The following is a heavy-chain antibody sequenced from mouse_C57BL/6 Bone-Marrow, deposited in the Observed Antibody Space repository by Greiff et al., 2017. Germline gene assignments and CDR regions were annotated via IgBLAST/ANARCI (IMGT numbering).Heavy chain of an antibody. CDR3: TRSYYGSSYAMDY. CDR2: IDPETGGN. CDR1: GYTFTDYE. J-gene: IGHJ4*01. Sequence: QVQLQQSGAELVRPGASVTLSCKASGYTFTDYEMHWVKQTPVHGLEWIGAIDPETGGNAFNQKFKGKAILTADKSSSPAYKELRSLTSEDAAVYYCTRSYYGSSYAMDYWGQGTSVTVSS. D-gene: IGHD1-1*01. V-gene: IGHV1-15*01.